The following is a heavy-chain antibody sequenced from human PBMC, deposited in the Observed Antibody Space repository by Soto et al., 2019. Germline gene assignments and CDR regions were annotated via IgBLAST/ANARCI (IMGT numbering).Heavy chain of an antibody. V-gene: IGHV4-39*01. CDR1: GGSISSSSYY. D-gene: IGHD3-3*01. J-gene: IGHJ5*02. Sequence: QLQLQESGPGLVKPSETLSLTCTVSGGSISSSSYYRGWIRQPPGKGLEWIGSIYYSGSTYYNPSLKSRVTISVDTSKNQFSLKLSSVTAADTAVYYCARLDDDFWSGYDWFDPWGQGTLVTVSS. CDR2: IYYSGST. CDR3: ARLDDDFWSGYDWFDP.